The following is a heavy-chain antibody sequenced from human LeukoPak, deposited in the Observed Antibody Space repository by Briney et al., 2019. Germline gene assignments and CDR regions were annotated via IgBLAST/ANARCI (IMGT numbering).Heavy chain of an antibody. CDR2: ISSGSSTI. CDR1: GFTFSSYS. V-gene: IGHV3-48*02. J-gene: IGHJ4*02. CDR3: ARALAGRFDY. D-gene: IGHD6-19*01. Sequence: GGSLRLSCAASGFTFSSYSMNWVRQAPGKGPEWVSYISSGSSTIYYADSVKGRFTISRDNVKNSLYLQMNSLRDEDTAVYYCARALAGRFDYWGQGTLVTVSS.